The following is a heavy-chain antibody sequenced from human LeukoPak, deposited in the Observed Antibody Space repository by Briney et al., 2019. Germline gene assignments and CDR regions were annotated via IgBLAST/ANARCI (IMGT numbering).Heavy chain of an antibody. J-gene: IGHJ4*02. CDR1: GYTFTSYD. Sequence: ASVKVSCKASGYTFTSYDINWVRQATGQGLEWMGWMNPNSGNTGYAQDFQGRDTITRNTSISTAYMELSSLRSEDTAVYYCVRGAGFCSSTSCSLGYWGQGTLVTVSS. D-gene: IGHD2-2*01. V-gene: IGHV1-8*03. CDR2: MNPNSGNT. CDR3: VRGAGFCSSTSCSLGY.